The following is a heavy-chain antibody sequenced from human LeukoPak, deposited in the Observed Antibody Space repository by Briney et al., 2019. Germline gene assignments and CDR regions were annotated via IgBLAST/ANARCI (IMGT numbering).Heavy chain of an antibody. CDR1: GFTFSSYG. J-gene: IGHJ4*02. Sequence: GGSLRLSCAASGFTFSSYGMHWVRQAPGKGLEWVAVISYDGSNKYYADSVKGRFTISRDNSKNTLYLQMNSLRAEDTAVYYCAKSTVNDYGDYWGQGTLVTVSS. D-gene: IGHD4-17*01. V-gene: IGHV3-30*18. CDR2: ISYDGSNK. CDR3: AKSTVNDYGDY.